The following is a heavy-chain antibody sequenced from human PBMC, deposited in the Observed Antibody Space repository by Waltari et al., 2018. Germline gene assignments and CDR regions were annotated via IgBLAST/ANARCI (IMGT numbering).Heavy chain of an antibody. CDR1: GGSISSYY. V-gene: IGHV4-59*01. Sequence: QVQLQESGPGLVKPSETLSLTCTVSGGSISSYYWHWIRQPPGKGLEWIGCIYYSGSTCYNPALKSRVTISVDTSKNQISLKLTSVTAADTALYFCAREIYGGNSRPFDYWGQGTLVTVSA. CDR3: AREIYGGNSRPFDY. D-gene: IGHD2-21*02. J-gene: IGHJ4*02. CDR2: IYYSGST.